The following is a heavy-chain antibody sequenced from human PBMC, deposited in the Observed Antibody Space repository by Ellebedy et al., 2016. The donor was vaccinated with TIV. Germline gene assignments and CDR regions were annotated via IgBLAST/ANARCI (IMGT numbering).Heavy chain of an antibody. CDR3: ARVGLGYYDTANFDY. CDR2: IHYTGST. J-gene: IGHJ4*02. Sequence: MPSETLSLTCTVSGGSISSGAYYWSWIRQHPGKGLEWIGYIHYTGSTYYNPSLRSPVIISVDKSKNQFSLKLNSVTAADTAVYYCARVGLGYYDTANFDYWGQGTLVTVSS. CDR1: GGSISSGAYY. V-gene: IGHV4-31*01. D-gene: IGHD3-22*01.